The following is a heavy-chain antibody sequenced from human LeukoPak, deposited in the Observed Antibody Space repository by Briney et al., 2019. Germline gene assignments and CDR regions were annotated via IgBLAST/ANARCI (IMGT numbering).Heavy chain of an antibody. CDR2: IIPIFGTA. V-gene: IGHV1-69*13. Sequence: SVKVSCKASGGTFSSYAISWVRQAPGQGLEWMGGIIPIFGTANYAQKFQGRVTITADESTSTAYMELSSLRSEDTAVYYCATGSIAARPRYYYGMDVWGQGTTVTVSS. CDR3: ATGSIAARPRYYYGMDV. CDR1: GGTFSSYA. D-gene: IGHD6-6*01. J-gene: IGHJ6*02.